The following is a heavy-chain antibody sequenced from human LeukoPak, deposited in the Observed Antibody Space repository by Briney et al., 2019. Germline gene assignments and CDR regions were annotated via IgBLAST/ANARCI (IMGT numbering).Heavy chain of an antibody. CDR3: ARVPTIFGVVIKRAFDI. D-gene: IGHD3-3*01. V-gene: IGHV4-59*05. CDR2: IYYSGST. Sequence: SGGSLRLSCAASGFTFSSYSMNWVRQAPGKGLEWIGSIYYSGSTYYNPSLNSRVTISVDTSKNQFSLKLSSVTAADTAVYYCARVPTIFGVVIKRAFDIWGQGTMVTVSS. J-gene: IGHJ3*02. CDR1: GFTFSSYSMN.